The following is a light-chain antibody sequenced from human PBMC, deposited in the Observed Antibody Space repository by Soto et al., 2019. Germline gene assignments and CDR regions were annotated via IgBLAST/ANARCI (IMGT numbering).Light chain of an antibody. CDR3: QGHNDYPFS. Sequence: DIQLTQSPSFLSASVGDRVTITCRASQGISSYLAWYQQKPGEAPKFLIYAASTLRGGVPSRFSGSGSWTDFTLTISSLQTEAVAPYYCQGHNDYPFSSGQGTRLEIK. V-gene: IGKV1-9*01. J-gene: IGKJ5*01. CDR2: AAS. CDR1: QGISSY.